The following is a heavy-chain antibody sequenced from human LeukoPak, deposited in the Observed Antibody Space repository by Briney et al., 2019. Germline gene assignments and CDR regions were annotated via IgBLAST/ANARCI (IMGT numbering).Heavy chain of an antibody. CDR3: ARGDSGGWFDP. V-gene: IGHV4-34*01. CDR1: GGSFSGYY. Sequence: SETLSLTCAVYGGSFSGYYWSWFRQPPGKGLEWIGEINHSGSTNYNPSLKSRVTISVVTSKNQFSLKLSSVTAADTAVYYCARGDSGGWFDPWGQGTLVTVSS. J-gene: IGHJ5*02. D-gene: IGHD3-10*01. CDR2: INHSGST.